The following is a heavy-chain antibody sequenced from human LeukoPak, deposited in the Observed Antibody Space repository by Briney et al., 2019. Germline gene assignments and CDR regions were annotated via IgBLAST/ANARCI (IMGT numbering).Heavy chain of an antibody. Sequence: GGSLRLSCAASGFIFSSYSMNWVRQAPGKGLEWVSSISSRSIYIYYADSVKGRFTISRDNARNSLYLQMDSLRVEDTAVYYCAKDLRIAVAGTLDPWGQGTLVTVSS. CDR1: GFIFSSYS. D-gene: IGHD6-19*01. V-gene: IGHV3-21*01. J-gene: IGHJ5*02. CDR2: ISSRSIYI. CDR3: AKDLRIAVAGTLDP.